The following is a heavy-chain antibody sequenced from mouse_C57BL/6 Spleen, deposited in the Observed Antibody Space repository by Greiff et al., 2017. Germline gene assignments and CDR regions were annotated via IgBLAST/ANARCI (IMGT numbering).Heavy chain of an antibody. Sequence: VQLQQSGAELVRPGTSVKVSCKASGYAFTNYLIEWVKQRPGQGLEWIGVINPGSGGTNYNEKFKGKATLTADKSSSTAYMQLSSLTSEDSAVYFCAIIYYDYDDYAMDYWGQGTSVTVSS. D-gene: IGHD2-4*01. CDR1: GYAFTNYL. CDR3: AIIYYDYDDYAMDY. CDR2: INPGSGGT. V-gene: IGHV1-54*01. J-gene: IGHJ4*01.